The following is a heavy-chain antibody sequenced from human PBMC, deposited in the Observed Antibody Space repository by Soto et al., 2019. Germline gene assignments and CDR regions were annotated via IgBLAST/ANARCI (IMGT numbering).Heavy chain of an antibody. CDR3: AEGGYYDAFDI. CDR2: ISGSGGST. J-gene: IGHJ3*02. D-gene: IGHD3-22*01. V-gene: IGHV3-23*01. CDR1: GFTVSSNY. Sequence: PGGSLRLSCAASGFTVSSNYMSWVRQAPGKGLEWVSAISGSGGSTYYADSVKGRFTISRDNSKNTLYLQMNSLRAEDTAVYYCAEGGYYDAFDIWGQGTMVTVSS.